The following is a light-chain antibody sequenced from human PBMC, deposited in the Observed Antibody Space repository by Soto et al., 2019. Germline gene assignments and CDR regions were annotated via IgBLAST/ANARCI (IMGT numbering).Light chain of an antibody. CDR2: AAS. CDR1: QSINIY. CDR3: QHSYTTPT. V-gene: IGKV1-39*01. Sequence: DCQLTQSPSSLSASVGDRVIITCRASQSINIYLNWYQHKPGKAPKLLIHAASNLESGVPSRYSGSGSGTDFTLPISSLQLEDSATYFCQHSYTTPTFGQGAKVEIK. J-gene: IGKJ1*01.